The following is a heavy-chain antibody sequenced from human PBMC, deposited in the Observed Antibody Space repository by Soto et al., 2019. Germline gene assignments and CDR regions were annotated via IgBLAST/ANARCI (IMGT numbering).Heavy chain of an antibody. J-gene: IGHJ6*01. CDR2: IVVGSGNT. Sequence: SVKVSCKASGFTFTSSAVQWVRQALGQRLEWIGWIVVGSGNTNYAQKFQERVTITRDMSTSTAYMELSSLRSEDTAVYYCAAPRYSSGWFYYYGMDVWGQGTTVTVS. V-gene: IGHV1-58*01. CDR3: AAPRYSSGWFYYYGMDV. CDR1: GFTFTSSA. D-gene: IGHD6-19*01.